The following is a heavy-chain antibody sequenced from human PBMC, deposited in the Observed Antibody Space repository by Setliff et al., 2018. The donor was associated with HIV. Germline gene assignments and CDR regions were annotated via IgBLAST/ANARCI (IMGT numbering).Heavy chain of an antibody. CDR1: GLSFSSYV. CDR3: ARDKDEDYGSTSFDY. Sequence: GESLKISCAASGLSFSSYVMSWVRQAPGKGLEWVSGISGSGGSTYYADSVKGRFTISRDNAKNSLYLQLNSLRPEDTAVYYCARDKDEDYGSTSFDYWGQGILVTVSS. J-gene: IGHJ4*02. CDR2: ISGSGGST. D-gene: IGHD4-17*01. V-gene: IGHV3-23*01.